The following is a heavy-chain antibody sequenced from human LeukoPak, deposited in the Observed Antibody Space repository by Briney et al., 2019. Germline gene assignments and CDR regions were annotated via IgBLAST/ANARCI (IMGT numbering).Heavy chain of an antibody. Sequence: SETLSLTCTVSGGSISSSSYYWGWIRQPPGKGLVWIGSIYYSGSTSYNPSLKSRVTISVGTSKNQFSLKLGSVTAADTAVYYCARNASDSGTSYFDYWGQGTLVTVSS. CDR3: ARNASDSGTSYFDY. CDR1: GGSISSSSYY. J-gene: IGHJ4*02. CDR2: IYYSGST. V-gene: IGHV4-39*01. D-gene: IGHD1-26*01.